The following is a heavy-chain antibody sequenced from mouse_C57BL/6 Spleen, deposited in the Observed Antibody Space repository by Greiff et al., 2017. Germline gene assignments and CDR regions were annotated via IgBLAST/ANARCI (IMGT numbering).Heavy chain of an antibody. J-gene: IGHJ4*01. Sequence: QVQLQQPGAELVKPGASVKLSCKASGYTFTSYWMHWVKQRPGQGLEWIGMIHPNSGSTNYNEKFKSKATLTVDKSSSTAYMPLSSLTSEDSAVDYCARPLLWSYAMDYWGQGTSVTVSS. CDR2: IHPNSGST. CDR1: GYTFTSYW. V-gene: IGHV1-64*01. CDR3: ARPLLWSYAMDY. D-gene: IGHD2-10*01.